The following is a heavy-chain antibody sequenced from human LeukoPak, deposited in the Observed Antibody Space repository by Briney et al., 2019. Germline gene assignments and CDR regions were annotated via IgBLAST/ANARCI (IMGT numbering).Heavy chain of an antibody. D-gene: IGHD3-3*01. CDR1: GFTFSSYS. V-gene: IGHV3-21*01. J-gene: IGHJ4*02. CDR2: ISSSSSYI. CDR3: ARVLGDFWSGYPFDY. Sequence: SGGSLRLSCAASGFTFSSYSMNWVRQAPGKGLEWVSSISSSSSYIYYADSVKGRFTISRDNAKNSLYLQMNSQRAEDTAVYYCARVLGDFWSGYPFDYWGQGTLVTVSS.